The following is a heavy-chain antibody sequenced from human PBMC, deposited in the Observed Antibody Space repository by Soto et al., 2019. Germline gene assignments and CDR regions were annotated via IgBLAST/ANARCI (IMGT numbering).Heavy chain of an antibody. CDR1: GYTFSNYG. V-gene: IGHV1-18*01. CDR3: ARDPGFGFGYSYAFAMDV. D-gene: IGHD5-18*01. CDR2: ISGYNGNT. J-gene: IGHJ6*02. Sequence: ASVKVSCKASGYTFSNYGISWVRQGPGEGLEWMGWISGYNGNTHYEEKVQDRIKMTTDTSTSTTYLELRSLRSDDTAVYFCARDPGFGFGYSYAFAMDVWGQGTTVTVSS.